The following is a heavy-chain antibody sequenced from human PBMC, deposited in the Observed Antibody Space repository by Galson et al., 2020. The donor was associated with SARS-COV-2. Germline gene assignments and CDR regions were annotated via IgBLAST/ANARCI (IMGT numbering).Heavy chain of an antibody. Sequence: GESLKISCAASGFTFSSYAMSWVRQAPGKGLEWVSAISGSGGSTYYADSVKGRFTISRDNSKNTLYLQMNSLRAEDTAVYYCAKDRSWVTMIDWYFDLWGRGTLVTVSS. CDR3: AKDRSWVTMIDWYFDL. J-gene: IGHJ2*01. V-gene: IGHV3-23*01. D-gene: IGHD3-22*01. CDR2: ISGSGGST. CDR1: GFTFSSYA.